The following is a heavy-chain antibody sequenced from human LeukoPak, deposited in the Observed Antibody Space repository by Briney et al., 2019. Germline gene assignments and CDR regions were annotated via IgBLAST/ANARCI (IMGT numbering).Heavy chain of an antibody. V-gene: IGHV3-43*02. CDR2: ISGDGDST. CDR3: AKDKYSYGYNFDY. D-gene: IGHD5-18*01. J-gene: IGHJ4*02. CDR1: GFTFDDYA. Sequence: GGSLRLSCAASGFTFDDYAMHWVRQAPGKGLEWVSLISGDGDSTYYADSVKGRFNISRDNSKNSLYLQMNSLRTEDTALFYCAKDKYSYGYNFDYWGQGTLVTVSS.